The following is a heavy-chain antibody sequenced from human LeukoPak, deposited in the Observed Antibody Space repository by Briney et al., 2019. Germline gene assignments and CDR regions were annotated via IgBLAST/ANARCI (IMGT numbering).Heavy chain of an antibody. Sequence: GGSLRLSCAASGFTFSSYAMSWVRQAPGKGLEWVSVISGSGGSTYYADSVKGRFTISRDNAKNSLYLQMNSLRAEDTALYYCARDLYCTNGVCFPTDYWGQGTLVTVSS. CDR3: ARDLYCTNGVCFPTDY. CDR2: ISGSGGST. CDR1: GFTFSSYA. D-gene: IGHD2-8*01. J-gene: IGHJ4*02. V-gene: IGHV3-23*01.